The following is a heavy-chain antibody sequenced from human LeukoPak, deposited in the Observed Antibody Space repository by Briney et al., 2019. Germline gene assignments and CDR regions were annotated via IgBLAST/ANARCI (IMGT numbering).Heavy chain of an antibody. D-gene: IGHD2-21*02. CDR2: ISYDGSNK. CDR3: ASDSYCGGDCYSANDY. J-gene: IGHJ4*02. Sequence: PGGSLRLSCAASGFTFSSYAMHSVRQAPGKGLEWVAVISYDGSNKYYADSVKGRFTISRDNSKNTLYLQMNSLRGEDTAVYYCASDSYCGGDCYSANDYWGQGTLVTVSS. CDR1: GFTFSSYA. V-gene: IGHV3-30-3*01.